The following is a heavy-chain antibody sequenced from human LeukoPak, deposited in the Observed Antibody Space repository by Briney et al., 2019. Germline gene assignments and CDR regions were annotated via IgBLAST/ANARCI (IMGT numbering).Heavy chain of an antibody. CDR3: ARDHDWAFDL. D-gene: IGHD3-9*01. J-gene: IGHJ4*02. CDR1: GFPFGSYV. V-gene: IGHV3-48*02. Sequence: GGSLRLSCEASGFPFGSYVMSWVRQAPGKGLEWIAYINHNAEMIFYPDFVKGRFSISRDNAKNSLYLQMNALRYEATAIYYCARDHDWAFDLWGQGTLVTVSS. CDR2: INHNAEMI.